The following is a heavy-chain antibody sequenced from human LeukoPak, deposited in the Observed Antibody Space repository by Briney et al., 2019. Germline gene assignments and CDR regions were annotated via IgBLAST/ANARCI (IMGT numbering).Heavy chain of an antibody. J-gene: IGHJ4*02. CDR3: ARGGGYCSGGSCYPPEDY. Sequence: RPSETLSLTCTVSGGSISSYYWSWIRQPPGKGLEWIGYIYYSGSTNYNPSLKSRVTISVDTSNNQFSLKLSSVTAADTAVYYCARGGGYCSGGSCYPPEDYWGQGTLVTVSS. V-gene: IGHV4-59*12. CDR2: IYYSGST. CDR1: GGSISSYY. D-gene: IGHD2-15*01.